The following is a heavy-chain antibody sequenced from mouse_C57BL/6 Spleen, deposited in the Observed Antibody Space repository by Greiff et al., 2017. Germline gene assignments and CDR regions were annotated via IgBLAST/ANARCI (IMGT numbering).Heavy chain of an antibody. CDR2: ISSGSSTI. J-gene: IGHJ4*01. CDR3: ARERRGYAMDY. V-gene: IGHV5-17*01. D-gene: IGHD2-12*01. CDR1: GFTFSDYG. Sequence: DVMLVESGGGLVKPGGSLKLSCAASGFTFSDYGMHWVRQAPEKGLEWVAYISSGSSTIYYADTVTGRFTISRDNAKNTLFLQMTSLRSEDRAMYYCARERRGYAMDYWGQGTSVTVSS.